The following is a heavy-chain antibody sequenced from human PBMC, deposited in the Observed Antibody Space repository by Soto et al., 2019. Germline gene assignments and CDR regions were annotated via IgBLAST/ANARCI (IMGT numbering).Heavy chain of an antibody. CDR2: IYYNGNT. Sequence: SETLPLTCTVSCGTIINYYWSWIRQPPGKGLECIGYIYYNGNTNYNPSLKSRVTISVDTSKNQFTLNLNSVTAADTAVYYCARHATRSYDYWGQGTLVTVSS. J-gene: IGHJ4*02. V-gene: IGHV4-59*08. CDR3: ARHATRSYDY. CDR1: CGTIINYY.